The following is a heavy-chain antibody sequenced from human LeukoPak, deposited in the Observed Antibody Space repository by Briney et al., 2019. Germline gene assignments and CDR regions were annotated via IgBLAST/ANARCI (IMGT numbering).Heavy chain of an antibody. Sequence: ASVKVSCKVSGYTLTELSMHWVRQAPGKGLEWMGGFDPEDAKTIYAQKFQGRVTMTEDTSTDTAYMELSSLRSEDTAVYYRATDLYLYDNSGENAGWFDPWGQGTLVTVSS. V-gene: IGHV1-24*01. J-gene: IGHJ5*02. CDR3: ATDLYLYDNSGENAGWFDP. D-gene: IGHD3-22*01. CDR2: FDPEDAKT. CDR1: GYTLTELS.